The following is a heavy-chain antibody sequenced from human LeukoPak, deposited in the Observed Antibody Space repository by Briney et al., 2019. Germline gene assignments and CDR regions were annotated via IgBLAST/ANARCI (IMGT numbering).Heavy chain of an antibody. D-gene: IGHD5-12*01. V-gene: IGHV1-46*01. CDR3: ARAYSGYSTHYYYYYMDV. CDR2: INPSGGST. Sequence: ASVKVSCKASGYTFTSYYMHWARQAPGQGLEWMGIINPSGGSTSYAQKFQGRVTMTRDTSTSTVYMELSSLRSEDTAVYYCARAYSGYSTHYYYYYMDVWGKGTTVTVSS. CDR1: GYTFTSYY. J-gene: IGHJ6*03.